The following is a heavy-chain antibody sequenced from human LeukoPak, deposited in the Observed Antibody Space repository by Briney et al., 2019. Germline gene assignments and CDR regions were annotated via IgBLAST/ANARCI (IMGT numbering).Heavy chain of an antibody. D-gene: IGHD1/OR15-1a*01. J-gene: IGHJ4*02. V-gene: IGHV4-4*07. CDR2: IYSSGYT. CDR1: GGSIRSQY. Sequence: PSETVSLTCSVSGGSIRSQYWNWIRQPAGKGLEWIGRIYSSGYTNDNPSLKSRITMSVDMSKNQFSLRLSSVTAADTAVHYCGRGEHSVDSWGQGILVTVSS. CDR3: GRGEHSVDS.